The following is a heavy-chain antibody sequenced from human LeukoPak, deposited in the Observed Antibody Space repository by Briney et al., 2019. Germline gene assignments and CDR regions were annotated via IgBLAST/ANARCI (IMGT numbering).Heavy chain of an antibody. CDR3: ARGNIGYCSSTSCYEGDY. J-gene: IGHJ4*02. Sequence: GGSLRLSCAASGFTFSSYSMNWVRQAPGKGLEWVSYISISSSTIYYADSVKGRFTISRDNAENSLYLQMNSLRAEDTAVYYCARGNIGYCSSTSCYEGDYWGQGTLVTVSS. V-gene: IGHV3-48*01. CDR1: GFTFSSYS. D-gene: IGHD2-2*01. CDR2: ISISSSTI.